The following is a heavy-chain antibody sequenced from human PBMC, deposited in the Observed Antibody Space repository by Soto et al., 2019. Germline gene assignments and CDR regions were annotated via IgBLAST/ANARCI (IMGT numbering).Heavy chain of an antibody. CDR3: ARVIMIFGVANLGSYFDY. CDR1: GYTFSNFG. V-gene: IGHV1-18*01. D-gene: IGHD3-3*01. Sequence: QVQLVQSGTEVKKPGASVKVSCKASGYTFSNFGLSWVRQAPGQGLEWMGWISPSNGQTIYAQNFHGRVTMTTDTHTAKANMELRSLISDDTAVYYCARVIMIFGVANLGSYFDYWGQGTRVTVSA. J-gene: IGHJ4*02. CDR2: ISPSNGQT.